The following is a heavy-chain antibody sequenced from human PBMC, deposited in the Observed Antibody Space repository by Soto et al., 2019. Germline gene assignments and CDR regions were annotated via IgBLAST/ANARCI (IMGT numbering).Heavy chain of an antibody. D-gene: IGHD4-17*01. CDR2: IWYDGSNK. V-gene: IGHV3-33*01. CDR1: GFTFSSYG. Sequence: QVQLVESGGGVVQPGRSLRLSCAASGFTFSSYGMHWVRQAPGKGLEWVAVIWYDGSNKYYADSVKGRFTISRDNSKNTLYLPMNSLRAEDTAVYYCARDSFRCGDRRNFDYWGQGTLVTVSS. J-gene: IGHJ4*02. CDR3: ARDSFRCGDRRNFDY.